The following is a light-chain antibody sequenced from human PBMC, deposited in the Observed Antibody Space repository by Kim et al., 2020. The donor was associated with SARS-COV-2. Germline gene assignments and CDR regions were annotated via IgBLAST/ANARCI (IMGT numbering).Light chain of an antibody. J-gene: IGLJ3*02. CDR3: ATWDDSLYGRV. V-gene: IGLV1-44*01. CDR2: GDD. Sequence: GQRVTISCSGSSSSIGNNPVSGYQQRPETAPKLLIYGDDQRPSGVPGRFSGSKSGTSASLAISGLQSGDDADYFCATWDDSLYGRVFGGGTQLTVL. CDR1: SSSIGNNP.